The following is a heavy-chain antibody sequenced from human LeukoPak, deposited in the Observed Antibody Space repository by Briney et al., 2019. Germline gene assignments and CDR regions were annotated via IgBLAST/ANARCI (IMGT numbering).Heavy chain of an antibody. CDR3: ARAGNSYGYIWFDP. D-gene: IGHD5-18*01. J-gene: IGHJ5*02. V-gene: IGHV1-8*01. Sequence: ASVKVSCKASGYTFTSYDINWVRQATGQGLEWMGWMNPNSGNTGYAQKFQGRVTMTRNTSISTAYMELNSLRAEDTAVYYCARAGNSYGYIWFDPWGQGTLVTVSS. CDR1: GYTFTSYD. CDR2: MNPNSGNT.